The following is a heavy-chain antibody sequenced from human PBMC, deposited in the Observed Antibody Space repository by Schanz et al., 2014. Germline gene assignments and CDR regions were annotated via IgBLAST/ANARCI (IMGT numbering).Heavy chain of an antibody. CDR2: ISPYTGNT. CDR1: GYTFISYG. D-gene: IGHD3-10*01. CDR3: GRGFSRSYIDF. V-gene: IGHV1-18*01. Sequence: QVQLVQSGAEVKKPGASVKVSCKASGYTFISYGIKWVRQAPGQGLEWVGWISPYTGNTHYFDKMEGRVTMTTDTSTSTVYLELSSLRSDDTAVYYCGRGFSRSYIDFWGQGTLVIVSS. J-gene: IGHJ4*02.